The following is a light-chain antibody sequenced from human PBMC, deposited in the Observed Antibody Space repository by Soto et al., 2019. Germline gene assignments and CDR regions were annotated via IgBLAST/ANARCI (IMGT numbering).Light chain of an antibody. V-gene: IGKV3-11*01. CDR3: QQRSNWPPMYT. J-gene: IGKJ2*01. CDR2: DAS. CDR1: QSVSSY. Sequence: EVVLTQSPATLSLSPGERATLSCRASQSVSSYLAWYQQKPGQAPRLLIYDASNRATGIPARFSGSGSGTDFTLTISSLEAEDFAVYYCQQRSNWPPMYTFGQGTKLEIK.